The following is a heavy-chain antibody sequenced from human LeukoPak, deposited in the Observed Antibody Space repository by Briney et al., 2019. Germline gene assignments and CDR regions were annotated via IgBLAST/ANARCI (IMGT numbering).Heavy chain of an antibody. CDR1: GFTFSSYG. J-gene: IGHJ6*04. CDR2: IWYDGSNK. V-gene: IGHV3-33*01. D-gene: IGHD3-10*01. CDR3: ARDRRYYYGSGSYPGNYGMDV. Sequence: GGSLRLSCAASGFTFSSYGMHWVRQAPGKGQEWVAVIWYDGSNKYYADSVKGRFTISRDNSKNTLYLQMNSLRAEDTAVYYCARDRRYYYGSGSYPGNYGMDVWGKGTTVTVSS.